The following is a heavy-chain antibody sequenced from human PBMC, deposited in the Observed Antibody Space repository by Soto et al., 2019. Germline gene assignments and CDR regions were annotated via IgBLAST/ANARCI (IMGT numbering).Heavy chain of an antibody. CDR3: AREIGGAAALDY. V-gene: IGHV1-46*01. Sequence: GASVKVSCKASGYTFTSYYMHWVRQAPGQGLEWMGKINPSGGSTSYAQKFQGRVTMTRDTSTSTVYMELSSLRSEDTVVYYCAREIGGAAALDYWGQGTLVTVSS. J-gene: IGHJ4*02. D-gene: IGHD3-16*01. CDR2: INPSGGST. CDR1: GYTFTSYY.